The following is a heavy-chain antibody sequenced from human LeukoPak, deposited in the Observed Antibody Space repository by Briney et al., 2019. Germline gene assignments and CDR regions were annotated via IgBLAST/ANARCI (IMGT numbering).Heavy chain of an antibody. CDR2: IYYSGST. CDR3: ARRRFIAVAGTRNDY. J-gene: IGHJ4*02. Sequence: PSETLSLTCSVSGGSISSSSYYWGWIRQPPVKGLEWIGSIYYSGSTYYNPSLKSRVTISVDTSKNQFSLKLSSVTAADTAVYYCARRRFIAVAGTRNDYWGQGTLVTVSS. CDR1: GGSISSSSYY. D-gene: IGHD6-19*01. V-gene: IGHV4-39*07.